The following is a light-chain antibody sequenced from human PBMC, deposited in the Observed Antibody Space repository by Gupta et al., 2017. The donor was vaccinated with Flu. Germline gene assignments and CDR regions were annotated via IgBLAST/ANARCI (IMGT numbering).Light chain of an antibody. V-gene: IGKV4-1*01. CDR2: WAS. CDR3: QQYYSTPT. J-gene: IGKJ4*01. CDR1: QSILYSSNNKNY. Sequence: VLTPSPDSLAVSLGESATINCKSSQSILYSSNNKNYLAWYQQKPGQPPKLLIYWASTRESGVPDRFRGSGSGTDFTLTISSLQAEDVAVYYCQQYYSTPTFGGGTKVEIK.